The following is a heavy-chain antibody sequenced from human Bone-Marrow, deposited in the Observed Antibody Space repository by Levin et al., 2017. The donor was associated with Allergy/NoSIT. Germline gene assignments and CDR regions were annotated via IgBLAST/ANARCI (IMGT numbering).Heavy chain of an antibody. J-gene: IGHJ3*01. CDR1: RGAISTYY. Sequence: SETLSLICTVSRGAISTYYWTWIRQSPEKGLEWIGCIYYSGSTNYNPSLEGRVAMSVDTSKNQFSLKLSSVTAADTAVYYCAREPKYGDYRAFDFWGRGTMVTVSS. CDR3: AREPKYGDYRAFDF. D-gene: IGHD4-17*01. CDR2: IYYSGST. V-gene: IGHV4-59*01.